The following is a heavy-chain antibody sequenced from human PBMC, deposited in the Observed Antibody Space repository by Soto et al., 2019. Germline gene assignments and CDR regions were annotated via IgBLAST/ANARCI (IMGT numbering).Heavy chain of an antibody. CDR1: GGTFSTYS. V-gene: IGHV1-69*02. J-gene: IGHJ3*02. Sequence: QVQLVQSGAEVKKPGSSVKVSCKDSGGTFSTYSMFWVRQAPGQGLEWMGRIIPMLGVRNHAQRFQDRVTIIADKSTATVHMELSSLRSEDTALYYCTIGSWSGEVFDIWGQGTMVTVSS. CDR2: IIPMLGVR. D-gene: IGHD2-21*01. CDR3: TIGSWSGEVFDI.